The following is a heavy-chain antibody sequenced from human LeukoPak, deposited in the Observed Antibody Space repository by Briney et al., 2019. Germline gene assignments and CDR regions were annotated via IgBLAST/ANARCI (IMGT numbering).Heavy chain of an antibody. Sequence: PSETLSLTCTVSGSSISRGYYWGWIRQPPGKGLEWIGSIYHSGSTYYNPSLKSRVTISVDTSKNQFSLKLSSVTAADTAVYYCARLERGAFDIWGQGTMVTVSS. V-gene: IGHV4-38-2*02. J-gene: IGHJ3*02. CDR1: GSSISRGYY. CDR3: ARLERGAFDI. D-gene: IGHD5-24*01. CDR2: IYHSGST.